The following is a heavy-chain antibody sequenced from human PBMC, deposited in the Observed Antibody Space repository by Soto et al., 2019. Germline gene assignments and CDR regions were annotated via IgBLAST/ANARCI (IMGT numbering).Heavy chain of an antibody. CDR1: GLTFTSYG. Sequence: PGGSLRLSCATSGLTFTSYGMHWVRQAPGKGLEWVAVIWYDGSNKYYADSVKGRFTISRDNSKNTLYLQMNSLRAEDTAVYYCARDLTGYSYGYVPSYYYYGMDVWGQGTTVTVSS. CDR3: ARDLTGYSYGYVPSYYYYGMDV. D-gene: IGHD5-18*01. CDR2: IWYDGSNK. V-gene: IGHV3-33*08. J-gene: IGHJ6*02.